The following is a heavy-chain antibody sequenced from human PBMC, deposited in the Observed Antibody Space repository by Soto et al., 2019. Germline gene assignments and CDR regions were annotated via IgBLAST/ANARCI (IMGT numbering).Heavy chain of an antibody. D-gene: IGHD3-3*01. J-gene: IGHJ3*02. CDR3: ARDRITIFGVVITDDAFDI. CDR2: INAGNGNT. Sequence: QVQLVQSGAEVKKPGASVKVSCKASGYTFTSYAMHWVRQAPGQRLEWMGWINAGNGNTKYSQKFQGRVTINRDTSASTAYMELSSLRSEDTAVYYCARDRITIFGVVITDDAFDIWGQGTMVTVSS. V-gene: IGHV1-3*01. CDR1: GYTFTSYA.